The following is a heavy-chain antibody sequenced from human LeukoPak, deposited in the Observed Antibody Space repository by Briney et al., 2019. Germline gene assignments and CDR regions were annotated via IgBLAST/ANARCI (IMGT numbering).Heavy chain of an antibody. V-gene: IGHV4-61*02. J-gene: IGHJ6*03. CDR1: GGSLSSGSYY. CDR2: IYTSGST. CDR3: ARHVNLYYYYYYMDV. Sequence: PSETLSLTCTVSGGSLSSGSYYWSWLRQPAGKGLEWIGRIYTSGSTNYNPSLKSRVTISVDTSKNQFSLKLSSVTAADTAVYYCARHVNLYYYYYYMDVWGKGTTVTISS.